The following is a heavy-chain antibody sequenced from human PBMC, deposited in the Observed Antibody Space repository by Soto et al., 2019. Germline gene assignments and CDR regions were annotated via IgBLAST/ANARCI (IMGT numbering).Heavy chain of an antibody. CDR1: GFSVSSNY. V-gene: IGHV3-53*01. J-gene: IGHJ4*02. D-gene: IGHD3-3*01. Sequence: GSLRLSCAASGFSVSSNYMSWVRQAPGRGLEWVALIYTGGMTYYADSLRGRFTISRDDSTNTLYLQMNSLRVDDTAVYHCARAQVLRFLEWFPDYWGQGTLVTAPQ. CDR2: IYTGGMT. CDR3: ARAQVLRFLEWFPDY.